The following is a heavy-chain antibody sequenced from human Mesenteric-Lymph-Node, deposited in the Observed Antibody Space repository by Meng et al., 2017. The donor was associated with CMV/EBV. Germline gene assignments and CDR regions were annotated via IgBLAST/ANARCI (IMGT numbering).Heavy chain of an antibody. V-gene: IGHV3-73*01. J-gene: IGHJ3*02. D-gene: IGHD2-2*02. CDR1: SA. Sequence: SAMHWVRQASGKGLEWVGRIRSKANSYATAYAASVKGRFTISRDDSKNTAYLQMNSLKTEDTAVYYCTRPSRYCSSTSCYTYDAFDIWGQGTMVTVSS. CDR3: TRPSRYCSSTSCYTYDAFDI. CDR2: IRSKANSYAT.